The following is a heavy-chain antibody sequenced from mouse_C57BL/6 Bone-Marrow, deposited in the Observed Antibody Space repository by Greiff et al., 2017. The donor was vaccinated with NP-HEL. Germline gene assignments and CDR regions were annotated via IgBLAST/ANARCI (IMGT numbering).Heavy chain of an antibody. V-gene: IGHV1-15*01. CDR2: IDPETGGT. CDR3: TRSRYYGSSPWFAY. J-gene: IGHJ3*01. CDR1: GYTFTDYE. D-gene: IGHD1-1*01. Sequence: VQLQQSGAELVRPGASVTLSCKASGYTFTDYEMHWVKQTPVHGLAWIGAIDPETGGTAYNQKFKGKAILTADKSSSTAYMELRSLTSEDSAVYYCTRSRYYGSSPWFAYWGQGTLVTVSA.